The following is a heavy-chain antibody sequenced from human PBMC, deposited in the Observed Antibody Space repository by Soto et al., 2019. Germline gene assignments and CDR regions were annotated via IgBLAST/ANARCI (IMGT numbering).Heavy chain of an antibody. D-gene: IGHD2-21*02. J-gene: IGHJ6*02. CDR3: ARTAGELYGMDV. V-gene: IGHV4-34*01. Sequence: QVQLQQWGAGLLKPSETQSLTCAVYGGSFSDFYWSWIRQPPGKGLEWIGEINHSGSTNYNPSLKSRVTISVDTSKNQFPLKLSSVTAADTAVYYGARTAGELYGMDVWGQGTTVTVS. CDR1: GGSFSDFY. CDR2: INHSGST.